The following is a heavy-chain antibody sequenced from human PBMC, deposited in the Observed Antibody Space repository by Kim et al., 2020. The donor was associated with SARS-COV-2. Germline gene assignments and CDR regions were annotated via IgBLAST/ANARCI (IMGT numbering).Heavy chain of an antibody. J-gene: IGHJ4*02. V-gene: IGHV1-18*01. CDR1: GYTFTSYG. D-gene: IGHD3-22*01. CDR3: ARDYQNYDSSGYITEFDY. Sequence: ASVKVSCKASGYTFTSYGISWVRQAPGQGLEWMGWISAYNGNTNYAQKLQGRVTMTTDTSTSTAYMELGSLRSDDTAVYYCARDYQNYDSSGYITEFDYWGQGTLVTVSS. CDR2: ISAYNGNT.